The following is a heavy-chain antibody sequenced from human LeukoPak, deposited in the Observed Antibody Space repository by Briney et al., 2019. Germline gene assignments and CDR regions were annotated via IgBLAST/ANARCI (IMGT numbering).Heavy chain of an antibody. Sequence: TGGSLRLSCAASGLTFRNYAMSWVRQAPEKGLEWVSAISGYGYNTYYADSVQGRFTISRDNSKNTLYLQMNSLRAEDTAVYYCAKMGPGAYYSASSDFDFWGQGTLVTVSS. CDR3: AKMGPGAYYSASSDFDF. V-gene: IGHV3-23*01. J-gene: IGHJ4*02. CDR2: ISGYGYNT. D-gene: IGHD3-22*01. CDR1: GLTFRNYA.